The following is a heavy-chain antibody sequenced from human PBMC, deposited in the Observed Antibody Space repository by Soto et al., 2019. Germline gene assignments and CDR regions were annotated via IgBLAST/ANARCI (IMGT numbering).Heavy chain of an antibody. CDR3: ARVLFGRGNWFDP. Sequence: SETLSLTCTVSGGSISSYYWRWIRQLPGKGLEWIGYIHYSGSTNHNPSLKSRVTISVDTSKNQISLKLRSVTAADTAVYYCARVLFGRGNWFDPWGQGTLVTVS. D-gene: IGHD3-3*01. CDR1: GGSISSYY. V-gene: IGHV4-59*01. CDR2: IHYSGST. J-gene: IGHJ5*02.